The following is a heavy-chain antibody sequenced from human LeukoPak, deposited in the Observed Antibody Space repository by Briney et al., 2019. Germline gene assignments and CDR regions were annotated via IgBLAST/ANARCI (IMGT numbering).Heavy chain of an antibody. V-gene: IGHV1-18*01. CDR1: GYTFTSYG. CDR2: ISAYNGNT. Sequence: ASVKVSCKASGYTFTSYGISWVRQAPGQGLEWMGWISAYNGNTNYAQKLQGRVTMTTDSSTSTAYMELRSLRSDDTAVYYCARDLPIYYDSSGYYSLYWGQGTLGTVSS. J-gene: IGHJ4*02. CDR3: ARDLPIYYDSSGYYSLY. D-gene: IGHD3-22*01.